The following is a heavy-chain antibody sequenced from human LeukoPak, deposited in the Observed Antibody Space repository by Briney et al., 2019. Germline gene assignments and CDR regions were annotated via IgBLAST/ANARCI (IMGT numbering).Heavy chain of an antibody. D-gene: IGHD2-8*01. Sequence: PGGSLRLSCAASGFTFSSYSMNWVRQAPGKGLEWVSSISSSSSYIYYADSVKGRFTISRDNAKNSLYLQMNSLRAEDTAVYYCARYLVLMVYAIDLGWFDPWGQGTLVTVSS. CDR3: ARYLVLMVYAIDLGWFDP. J-gene: IGHJ5*02. V-gene: IGHV3-21*01. CDR1: GFTFSSYS. CDR2: ISSSSSYI.